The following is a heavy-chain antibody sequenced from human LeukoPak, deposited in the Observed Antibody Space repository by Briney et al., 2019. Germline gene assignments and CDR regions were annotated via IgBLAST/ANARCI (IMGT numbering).Heavy chain of an antibody. V-gene: IGHV3-21*01. CDR3: RKGEYPHLAGDHYFDF. CDR1: GFTFINCT. D-gene: IGHD2/OR15-2a*01. J-gene: IGHJ4*02. Sequence: GGSLRLSCAASGFTFINCTMNWVRQAPGKGLQWVSSYTDKVKGRFTISRDNAKNSLFVRMNSLRAEDTAVSRSRKGEYPHLAGDHYFDFWGQGTLVPVSS.